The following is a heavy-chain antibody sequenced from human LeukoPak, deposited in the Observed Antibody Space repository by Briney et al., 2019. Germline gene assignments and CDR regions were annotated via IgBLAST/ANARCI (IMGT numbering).Heavy chain of an antibody. J-gene: IGHJ4*02. V-gene: IGHV4-34*01. CDR1: GGPFSGYY. CDR3: ARWIQLWFFDY. Sequence: PSETLSLTCAVYGGPFSGYYWSWIRQPPGKGLEWIGEINHSGSTNYNPSLKSRVTISVDTSKNQFSLKLSSVTAADTAVYYCARWIQLWFFDYWGQGTLVTVSS. CDR2: INHSGST. D-gene: IGHD5-18*01.